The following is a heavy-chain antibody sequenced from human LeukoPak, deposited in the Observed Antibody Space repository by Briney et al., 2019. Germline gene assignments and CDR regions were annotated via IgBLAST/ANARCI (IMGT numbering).Heavy chain of an antibody. D-gene: IGHD4-17*01. CDR2: INPNSGGT. CDR1: GYTFTGYY. CDR3: ARVLTTVTTFIGY. Sequence: ASVKVSCKASGYTFTGYYMHWVRQAPGQGLEWMGWINPNSGGTNYAQKFQGRVTMTRDTSISTAYMELSRLRTDDTAVYYCARVLTTVTTFIGYWGQGTLVTVSS. J-gene: IGHJ4*02. V-gene: IGHV1-2*02.